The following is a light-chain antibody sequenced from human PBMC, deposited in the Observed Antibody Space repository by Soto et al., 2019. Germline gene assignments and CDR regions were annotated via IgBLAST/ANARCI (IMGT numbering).Light chain of an antibody. CDR2: EVN. Sequence: QSALTQPASVSGSPGQSITISSTGYGSDIGRYKYVSWYKQHPDKAPRLIIYEVNNRPPGVPSRCSGSKSHNTRSLTILRLQDEDEADYYCSSYTDDTTCVFGTGTKVTVL. V-gene: IGLV2-14*01. CDR3: SSYTDDTTCV. J-gene: IGLJ1*01. CDR1: GSDIGRYKY.